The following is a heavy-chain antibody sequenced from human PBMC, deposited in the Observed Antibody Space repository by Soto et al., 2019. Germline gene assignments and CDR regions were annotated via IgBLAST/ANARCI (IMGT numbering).Heavy chain of an antibody. D-gene: IGHD3-10*01. Sequence: QVQLQQWGAGLLKPSETLSLTCAVYGGSFSAYYWSWIRQPPGKGLEWIGEINHSGSTNYNPSLRSRXXIXVXXSKNQFSLKLVSVTAADTAVYSGASGSAVNWYCDLWGRGTLVTVSS. CDR3: ASGSAVNWYCDL. CDR2: INHSGST. J-gene: IGHJ2*01. V-gene: IGHV4-34*01. CDR1: GGSFSAYY.